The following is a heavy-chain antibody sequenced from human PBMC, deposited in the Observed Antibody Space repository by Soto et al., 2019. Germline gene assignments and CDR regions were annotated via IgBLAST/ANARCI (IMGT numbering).Heavy chain of an antibody. CDR1: GGTFGSYA. J-gene: IGHJ5*02. D-gene: IGHD3-22*01. CDR3: ARPIQYYFDTSAQSAWFDP. CDR2: IIPIFSTP. V-gene: IGHV1-69*13. Sequence: GASVKVSCKTSGGTFGSYAISWVRQAPGQGLEWMGGIIPIFSTPNYAQKFKGRVTITADESTSTAYMELSSLRYEDTAVYYCARPIQYYFDTSAQSAWFDPWGQGTLVTVSS.